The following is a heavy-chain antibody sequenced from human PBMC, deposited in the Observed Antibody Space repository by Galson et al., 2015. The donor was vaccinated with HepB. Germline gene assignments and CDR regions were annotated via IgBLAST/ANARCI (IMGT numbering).Heavy chain of an antibody. J-gene: IGHJ4*01. V-gene: IGHV3-23*01. CDR2: IGGGGGGA. CDR3: AKVAILGVTPHYFDY. D-gene: IGHD2-21*02. Sequence: SLRLSCAASGFMFTRYAISWVRQAPGKGLEWVSSIGGGGGGAYYADSVKGRLTISRDNFKNTVYLQMNSLRTEDTAIYYCAKVAILGVTPHYFDYWGHGTLVTVPS. CDR1: GFMFTRYA.